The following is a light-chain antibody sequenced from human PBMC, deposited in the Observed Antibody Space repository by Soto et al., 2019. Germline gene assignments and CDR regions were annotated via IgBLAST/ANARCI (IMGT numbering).Light chain of an antibody. CDR2: LTS. CDR1: QAVNTR. CDR3: QQRNVWPPIT. V-gene: IGKV3-11*01. Sequence: ESVFTQSPPTVPSFHRDRVPLSCRASQAVNTRLAWYQHKPGQAPRLLIYLTSNRAAGIPARFSGSGSETDFTLTISDVEPEDFAVYYCQQRNVWPPITFGQGTRLEIK. J-gene: IGKJ5*01.